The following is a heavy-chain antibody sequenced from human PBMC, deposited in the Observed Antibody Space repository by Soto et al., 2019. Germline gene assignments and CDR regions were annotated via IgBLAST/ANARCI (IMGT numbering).Heavy chain of an antibody. J-gene: IGHJ5*02. V-gene: IGHV1-3*01. CDR3: AIDSIRAVAGTRWFDP. D-gene: IGHD6-19*01. CDR1: GYTFTSYA. CDR2: INAGNGNT. Sequence: ASVKVSCKSSGYTFTSYAMHWVRHAPGQRLEWMGWINAGNGNTKYSQKFQGRVTITRDTSASTAYMELSSLRSEDTAVYYCAIDSIRAVAGTRWFDPWGQRTLVTVSS.